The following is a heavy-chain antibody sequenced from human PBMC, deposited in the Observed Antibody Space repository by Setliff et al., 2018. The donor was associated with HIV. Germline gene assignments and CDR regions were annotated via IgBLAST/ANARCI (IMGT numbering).Heavy chain of an antibody. J-gene: IGHJ6*02. CDR3: TRGGPTVAYGVDV. V-gene: IGHV4-39*01. D-gene: IGHD4-17*01. CDR1: GGSISSNKYY. CDR2: IYYNEKT. Sequence: PSETLSLTCSVSGGSISSNKYYWSWIRQPPGKGLEWTGSIYYNEKTYYSPSLKSRVTISIDTSKNQFSLNLTSVTAADSAVYYCTRGGPTVAYGVDVWGQGTTVTVSS.